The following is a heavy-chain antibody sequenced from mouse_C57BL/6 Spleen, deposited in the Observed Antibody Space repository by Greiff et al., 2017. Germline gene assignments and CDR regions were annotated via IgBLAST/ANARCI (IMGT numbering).Heavy chain of an antibody. CDR2: ISSGGDYI. J-gene: IGHJ4*01. Sequence: EVKVVESGEGLVKPGGSLKLSCAASGFTFSSYAMSWVRQTPEKRLEWVAYISSGGDYIYYADTVKGRFTISRDNARNTLYLQMSSLKSEDTAMYYCTRDPLYYYGSWDAMDYWGQGTSVTVSS. CDR1: GFTFSSYA. V-gene: IGHV5-9-1*02. D-gene: IGHD1-1*01. CDR3: TRDPLYYYGSWDAMDY.